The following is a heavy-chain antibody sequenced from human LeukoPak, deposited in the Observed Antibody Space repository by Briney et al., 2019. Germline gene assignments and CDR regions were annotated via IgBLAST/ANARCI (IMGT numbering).Heavy chain of an antibody. CDR3: ARGRSSWGPFGY. CDR1: GYSISSGYY. D-gene: IGHD6-13*01. Sequence: PSETLSLTCTVSGYSISSGYYWGWIRPPPGKGLEWIGSIYHSGSPYYNPSLKSRVTISVDTSKNQFSLKLSSVTAADTAVYYCARGRSSWGPFGYWGQGTLVTVSS. CDR2: IYHSGSP. J-gene: IGHJ4*02. V-gene: IGHV4-38-2*02.